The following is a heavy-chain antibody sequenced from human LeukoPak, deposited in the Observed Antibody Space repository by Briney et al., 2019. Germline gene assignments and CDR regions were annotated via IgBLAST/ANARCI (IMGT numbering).Heavy chain of an antibody. Sequence: ASVKVSCKASGYTFTSYDINWVRQATGQGLEWMGWMNPNSGNTGYAQKFQGRVAITRNTSISTAYMELSSLRSEDTAVYYCARDSDCSSTSCPFDYWGQGTLVTVSS. CDR3: ARDSDCSSTSCPFDY. D-gene: IGHD2-2*01. V-gene: IGHV1-8*03. CDR1: GYTFTSYD. J-gene: IGHJ4*02. CDR2: MNPNSGNT.